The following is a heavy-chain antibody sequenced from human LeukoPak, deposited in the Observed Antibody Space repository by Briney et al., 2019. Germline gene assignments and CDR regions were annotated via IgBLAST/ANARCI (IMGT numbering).Heavy chain of an antibody. J-gene: IGHJ5*02. CDR3: ATPPIVVVVAATPAWFDP. Sequence: GGSLSLSCAASGFTFSSYAMSWVRQAPGKGREWVSAISGSGGSTYYADSVKGRFTISRDNSKNTLYLQMNSLRAEDTAVYYCATPPIVVVVAATPAWFDPWGQGTLVTVSS. V-gene: IGHV3-23*01. D-gene: IGHD2-15*01. CDR1: GFTFSSYA. CDR2: ISGSGGST.